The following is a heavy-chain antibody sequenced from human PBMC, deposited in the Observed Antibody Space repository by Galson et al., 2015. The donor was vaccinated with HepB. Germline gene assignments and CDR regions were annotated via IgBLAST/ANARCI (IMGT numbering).Heavy chain of an antibody. CDR2: ISSSSSTI. D-gene: IGHD5-24*01. Sequence: SLRLSCAASGFTFSSYSMNWVRQAPGKGLEWVSYISSSSSTIYYADSVKGRFTISRDNAKNTLYLQMNSLRAEDTAVYYCARDAEWLQGPDAFDIWGQGTMVTVSS. V-gene: IGHV3-48*01. J-gene: IGHJ3*02. CDR3: ARDAEWLQGPDAFDI. CDR1: GFTFSSYS.